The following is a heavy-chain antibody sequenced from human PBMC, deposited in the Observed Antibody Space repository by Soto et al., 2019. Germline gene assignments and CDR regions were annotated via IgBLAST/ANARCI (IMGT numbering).Heavy chain of an antibody. Sequence: QLQLQESGPGLVKPSETLSLTCTVSGGSISSSSYYWGWIRQPPGKGLEWIGSIYYSGSTYYNPSLKSRVTISVDTSKNQFSLKLSSVTAADTAVYYCASTALRYFDWLSRLDYWGQGTLVTVSS. V-gene: IGHV4-39*01. CDR2: IYYSGST. J-gene: IGHJ4*02. CDR1: GGSISSSSYY. D-gene: IGHD3-9*01. CDR3: ASTALRYFDWLSRLDY.